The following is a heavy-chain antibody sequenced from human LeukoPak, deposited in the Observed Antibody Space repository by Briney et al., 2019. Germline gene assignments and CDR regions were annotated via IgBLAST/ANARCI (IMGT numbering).Heavy chain of an antibody. Sequence: PGGSLRLSCAASGFTFDDYTMYWVRQSPGKGLEWASLLTWNADRTYYADSVKGRFTISRDNSKNSLYLQMNSLKIEDTALYYCARDIAVAATGGAFDYWGQGTLVTVSS. CDR1: GFTFDDYT. CDR3: ARDIAVAATGGAFDY. CDR2: LTWNADRT. J-gene: IGHJ4*02. D-gene: IGHD2-15*01. V-gene: IGHV3-43*01.